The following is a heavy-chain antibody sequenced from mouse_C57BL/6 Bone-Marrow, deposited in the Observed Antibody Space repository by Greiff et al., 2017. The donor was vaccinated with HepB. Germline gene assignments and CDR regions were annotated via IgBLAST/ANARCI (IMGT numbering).Heavy chain of an antibody. D-gene: IGHD2-1*01. CDR1: GFTFSNYW. V-gene: IGHV6-3*01. Sequence: EVKLMESGGGLVQPGGSMKLSCVASGFTFSNYWMNWVRQSPEKGLEWVAQIRLKSDNYATHYAESVKGRFTISRDDSKSSVYLQMNNLRAEDTGIYYCTDLLRAMDYWGQGTSVTVSS. CDR3: TDLLRAMDY. J-gene: IGHJ4*01. CDR2: IRLKSDNYAT.